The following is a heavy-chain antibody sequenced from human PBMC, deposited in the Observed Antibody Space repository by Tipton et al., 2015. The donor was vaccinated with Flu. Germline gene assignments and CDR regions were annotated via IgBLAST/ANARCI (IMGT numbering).Heavy chain of an antibody. V-gene: IGHV4-59*08. J-gene: IGHJ4*02. Sequence: TLSLTCIVSSGSLSSFYWNWIRQSPGKGLEWIGYIYNSVYTKYNPSLKSRVTISVDTSKNQFSLRLNSVTVADTAVYYCARATRSGNYLQAQYYFDSWGPGTLVTVSS. CDR1: SGSLSSFY. D-gene: IGHD3-10*01. CDR3: ARATRSGNYLQAQYYFDS. CDR2: IYNSVYT.